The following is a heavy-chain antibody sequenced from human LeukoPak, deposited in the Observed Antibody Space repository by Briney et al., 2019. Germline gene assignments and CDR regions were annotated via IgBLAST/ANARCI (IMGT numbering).Heavy chain of an antibody. CDR1: GFTFSYYW. V-gene: IGHV3-30-3*01. Sequence: GGSLRLSCAASGFTFSYYWMSWVRQAPGKGLEWVAVISYDGSNKYYADSVKGRFTISRDNSKNTLYLQMNSLRAEDTAVYYCARDGSSSWYKVSWFDPWGQGTLVTVSS. CDR3: ARDGSSSWYKVSWFDP. D-gene: IGHD6-13*01. CDR2: ISYDGSNK. J-gene: IGHJ5*02.